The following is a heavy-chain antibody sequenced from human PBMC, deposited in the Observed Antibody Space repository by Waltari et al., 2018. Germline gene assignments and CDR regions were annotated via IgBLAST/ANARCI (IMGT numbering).Heavy chain of an antibody. J-gene: IGHJ4*02. CDR3: VRDGDRSSWCFDY. D-gene: IGHD6-13*01. CDR1: GFTFSAYA. Sequence: QVQLVESGGGVVQPGRSLRLSCAASGFTFSAYAMPWGSQAPGKGLEWVAKIWYDDERNKHYADSVKGRFTTSRDNSKNRLYLQMNSLRAEDTAVYYCVRDGDRSSWCFDYWGQGTLVTVSS. V-gene: IGHV3-33*01. CDR2: IWYDDERNK.